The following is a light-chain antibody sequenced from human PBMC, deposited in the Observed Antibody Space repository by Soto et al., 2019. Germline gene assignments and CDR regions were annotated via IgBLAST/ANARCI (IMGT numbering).Light chain of an antibody. CDR3: QQRSNWPYT. V-gene: IGKV3-11*01. J-gene: IGKJ2*01. Sequence: EIVLTQSPATLSLSPGERATLSCRASQSVSSYLAWYQQKPGQAPGLLIYDASNRATGIPARFSGSGSGTDFTLTISSLEPEDFAIYYCQQRSNWPYTFGQVTKLEIK. CDR1: QSVSSY. CDR2: DAS.